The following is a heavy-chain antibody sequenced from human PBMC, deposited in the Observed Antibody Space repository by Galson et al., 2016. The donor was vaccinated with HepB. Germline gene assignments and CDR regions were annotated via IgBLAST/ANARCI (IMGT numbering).Heavy chain of an antibody. Sequence: PALVKPTQTLTLTCTFSGFSLSTSGVGVGWIRQPPGKALEWLALIYWDDDKRYSPSLKSRLTITRDTSKNQVVLTMTTMDPVDTATYYCAHSARDPNVFWGAATYAMDVWGQGTMVTVSS. J-gene: IGHJ6*02. CDR2: IYWDDDK. V-gene: IGHV2-5*02. CDR3: AHSARDPNVFWGAATYAMDV. CDR1: GFSLSTSGVG. D-gene: IGHD3-3*01.